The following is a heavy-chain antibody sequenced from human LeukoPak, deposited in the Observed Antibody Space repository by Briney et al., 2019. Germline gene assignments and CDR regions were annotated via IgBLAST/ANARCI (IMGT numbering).Heavy chain of an antibody. D-gene: IGHD3-22*01. CDR1: GFTFSSYS. V-gene: IGHV3-23*01. Sequence: PGGSLRLSCAASGFTFSSYSMDWVRQAPGKGLEWVSAISGSGRSTYYADSVKGRFTVSRDNSKNTLYLQMNTLRAEDTAVYYRAKDHLSSTYYYDSRGYPLDYWGQGTLVTVSS. CDR2: ISGSGRST. J-gene: IGHJ4*02. CDR3: AKDHLSSTYYYDSRGYPLDY.